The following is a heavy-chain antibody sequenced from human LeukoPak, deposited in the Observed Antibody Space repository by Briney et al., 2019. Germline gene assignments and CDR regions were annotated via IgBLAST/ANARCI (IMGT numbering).Heavy chain of an antibody. D-gene: IGHD4/OR15-4a*01. CDR1: GYSFTSYW. J-gene: IGHJ6*02. V-gene: IGHV5-51*01. Sequence: PGESLKISCKGSGYSFTSYWIGWVRQMPGKGLEWMGIIYPGDSDTRYSPSFQGQVTISADKSISTAYLQWSSLKASDTAMYYCARLTRSANDYYYGMDVWGQGTTVTVSS. CDR2: IYPGDSDT. CDR3: ARLTRSANDYYYGMDV.